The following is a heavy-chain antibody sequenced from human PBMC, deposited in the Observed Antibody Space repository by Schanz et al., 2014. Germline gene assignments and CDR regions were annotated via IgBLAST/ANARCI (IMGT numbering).Heavy chain of an antibody. Sequence: VQLVESGGGVVQPGRSLRLSCAASGITLSGYGLHWVRQAPGKGLEWVGFISFDGRNTGYAHSVKGRFTISRDNSKNTVNLQMNSLRAEDTAVYYCAKEKEEVAADGSFFDYWAQGTLVSVSS. CDR1: GITLSGYG. J-gene: IGHJ4*02. V-gene: IGHV3-30*18. CDR2: ISFDGRNT. CDR3: AKEKEEVAADGSFFDY. D-gene: IGHD6-13*01.